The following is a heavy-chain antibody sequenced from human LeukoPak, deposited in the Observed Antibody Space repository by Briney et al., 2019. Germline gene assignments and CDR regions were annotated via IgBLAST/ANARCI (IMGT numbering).Heavy chain of an antibody. J-gene: IGHJ5*02. CDR3: ARGYGDYASWFDP. CDR1: GYSISSGYY. V-gene: IGHV4-38-2*02. CDR2: IYHSGST. D-gene: IGHD4-17*01. Sequence: PSETLSLTCTVSGYSISSGYYWGWIRQPPGKGLEWIGSIYHSGSTYYNPSLKSRVTISVDTSKNQFSLKLSSVTAADTAVYYCARGYGDYASWFDPWGQGTLVTVSS.